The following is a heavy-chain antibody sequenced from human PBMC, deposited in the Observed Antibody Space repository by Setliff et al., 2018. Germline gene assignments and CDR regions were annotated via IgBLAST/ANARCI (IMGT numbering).Heavy chain of an antibody. CDR2: IRGRTDNYAT. J-gene: IGHJ3*02. CDR3: TFARDGYDVFDI. V-gene: IGHV3-73*01. Sequence: PGGSLRLSCAASGFSFSGSAVYWVRQASVKGLEWIGRIRGRTDNYATAYAASAKGRFTISRDDSTNSFYLLMDSLKTEDTAVYYCTFARDGYDVFDIWGQGTMVT. D-gene: IGHD5-18*01. CDR1: GFSFSGSA.